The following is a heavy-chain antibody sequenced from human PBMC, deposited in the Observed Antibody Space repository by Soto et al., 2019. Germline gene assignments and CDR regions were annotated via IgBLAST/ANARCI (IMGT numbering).Heavy chain of an antibody. V-gene: IGHV3-64*01. CDR2: ISSNGGST. Sequence: GGSLRLSCAASGFTFSSYAMHWVRQAPGKGLEYVSAISSNGGSTYYANSVKGRFTISRDNSKNTLYLQMGSLRAEDMAVYYCARDQAYCSSTSCYRYYYYMDVWGKGTTVTVSS. CDR3: ARDQAYCSSTSCYRYYYYMDV. D-gene: IGHD2-2*01. J-gene: IGHJ6*03. CDR1: GFTFSSYA.